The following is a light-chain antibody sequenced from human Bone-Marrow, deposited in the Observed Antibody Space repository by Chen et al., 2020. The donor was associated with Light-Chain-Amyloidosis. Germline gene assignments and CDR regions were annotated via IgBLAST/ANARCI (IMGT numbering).Light chain of an antibody. V-gene: IGLV3-1*01. J-gene: IGLJ2*01. CDR2: QDS. Sequence: YDLTQPPSVSVSPGQTASITCSGDQLGDKYACWYRQKPGQSHVLVIYQDSTRKSGIPERLSGSTYGNTATLTSIGTQAMADADYYCQAWDGSSVVFGGGTKLPVL. CDR1: QLGDKY. CDR3: QAWDGSSVV.